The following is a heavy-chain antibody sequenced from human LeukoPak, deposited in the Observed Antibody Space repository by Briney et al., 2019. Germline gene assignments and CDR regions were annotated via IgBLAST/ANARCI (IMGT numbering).Heavy chain of an antibody. CDR2: INHSGST. CDR1: GGSFSGYY. V-gene: IGHV4-34*01. J-gene: IGHJ4*02. Sequence: SETLSLTCAVYGGSFSGYYWSWIRQPPGKGLEWIGEINHSGSTNYNPSLKSRVTISVDTSKNQSSLKLSSVTAADTAVYYCARHRRFAGVYDYWGQGTLVTVSS. CDR3: ARHRRFAGVYDY. D-gene: IGHD5/OR15-5a*01.